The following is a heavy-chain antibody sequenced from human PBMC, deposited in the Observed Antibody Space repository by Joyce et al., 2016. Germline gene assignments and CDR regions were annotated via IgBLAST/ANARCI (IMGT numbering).Heavy chain of an antibody. CDR3: ARDRFLEWFNWFDP. V-gene: IGHV3-21*02. D-gene: IGHD3-3*01. J-gene: IGHJ5*02. CDR2: ISSSRSYI. Sequence: EVQLVESGGGLVKPGGSLRLSCVASGFTFSSYGMHWVRQAPGKGLGWVSSISSSRSYIYYADSVKGRFTVSRDNAKNSLYLQMNSLRAEDTAVYYCARDRFLEWFNWFDPWGQGTLVTVSS. CDR1: GFTFSSYG.